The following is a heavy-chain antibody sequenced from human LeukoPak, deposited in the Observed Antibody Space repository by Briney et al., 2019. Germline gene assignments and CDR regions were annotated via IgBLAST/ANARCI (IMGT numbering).Heavy chain of an antibody. CDR3: ARRHYYYGSGCYQGGQFDP. V-gene: IGHV4-38-2*01. CDR1: GYSISSGYY. D-gene: IGHD3-10*01. Sequence: PSETLSLTCAVSGYSISSGYYWGWIRPPPGKGLEWIGSIYHSGSTYYNPSLKSRVTISVDTSKNQFSLKLSSVTAADTAVYYCARRHYYYGSGCYQGGQFDPWGQGTLVTVSS. J-gene: IGHJ5*02. CDR2: IYHSGST.